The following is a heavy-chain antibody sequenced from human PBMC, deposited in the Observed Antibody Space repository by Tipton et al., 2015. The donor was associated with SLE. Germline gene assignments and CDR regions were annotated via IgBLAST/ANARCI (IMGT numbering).Heavy chain of an antibody. CDR2: ISYSRST. Sequence: TLSLTCTVSGGSISSGGYYWSWIRQHPGKGLEWIGYISYSRSTYYNPSLKSRVTISVDTSKNQFSLKLSSVTAADTAVYYCARHLREATVTPLWYFDLWGRGTLVTVSS. D-gene: IGHD4-17*01. J-gene: IGHJ2*01. V-gene: IGHV4-31*03. CDR3: ARHLREATVTPLWYFDL. CDR1: GGSISSGGYY.